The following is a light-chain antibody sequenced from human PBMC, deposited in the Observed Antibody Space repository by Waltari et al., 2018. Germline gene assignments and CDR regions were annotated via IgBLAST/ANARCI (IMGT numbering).Light chain of an antibody. CDR1: SGHSSHA. CDR2: LHSDGSH. CDR3: QTWATGIRV. J-gene: IGLJ2*01. V-gene: IGLV4-69*01. Sequence: QLVLTQSPSASASLGASVKLTCTLSSGHSSHAIAWHQQQPGKGPRYLMRLHSDGSHTKGDGIPDRFSGSSSGAGRYLTISSLQSEDEADYYCQTWATGIRVFGGGTKLTVL.